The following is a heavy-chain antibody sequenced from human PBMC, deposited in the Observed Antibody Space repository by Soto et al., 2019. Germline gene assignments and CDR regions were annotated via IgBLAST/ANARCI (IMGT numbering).Heavy chain of an antibody. CDR3: ARSYSGYAGYYYYYMDV. V-gene: IGHV3-74*01. Sequence: PGGSLRLSCAASGFTFSSYWMHWVRQAPGKGLVWVSRINSDGSSTSYADSVKGRFTISRDNAKNTLYLQMNSLRAEDTAVYYCARSYSGYAGYYYYYMDVWGKGTTVTVSS. CDR1: GFTFSSYW. CDR2: INSDGSST. D-gene: IGHD5-12*01. J-gene: IGHJ6*03.